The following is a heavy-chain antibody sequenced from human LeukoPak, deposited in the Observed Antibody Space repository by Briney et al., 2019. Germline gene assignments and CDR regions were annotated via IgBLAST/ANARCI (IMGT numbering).Heavy chain of an antibody. J-gene: IGHJ6*02. CDR3: ANPLGGYYSGGSCGMDV. CDR2: ISGSGGST. V-gene: IGHV3-23*01. D-gene: IGHD2-15*01. Sequence: PGGSLRLSCAASGFTFSSYAMSWVRQAPGKGLEWVSAISGSGGSTYYADSVKGRFTISRDNSKNTLYLQMDSLRAEDTAVYYCANPLGGYYSGGSCGMDVWGQGTTVTVSS. CDR1: GFTFSSYA.